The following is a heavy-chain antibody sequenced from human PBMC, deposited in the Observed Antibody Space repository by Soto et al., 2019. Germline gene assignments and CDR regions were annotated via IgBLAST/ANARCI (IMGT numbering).Heavy chain of an antibody. CDR2: IYWDDDK. CDR3: AXRLPGSTTGWNTGIFDY. Sequence: SGPTLVNPTQTLTLTCIFSGFSLTTSGVGVGWIRQPPGKALEWLAFIYWDDDKRYSPSLRNRLTITKDTSKNQVVLTMTNMDPVDTATYFCAXRLPGSTTGWNTGIFDYWGRGILVTVSS. J-gene: IGHJ4*02. CDR1: GFSLTTSGVG. D-gene: IGHD6-19*01. V-gene: IGHV2-5*02.